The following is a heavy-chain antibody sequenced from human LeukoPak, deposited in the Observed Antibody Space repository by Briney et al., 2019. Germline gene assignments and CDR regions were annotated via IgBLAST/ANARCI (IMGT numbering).Heavy chain of an antibody. Sequence: GASVKVSCKASGYTFTGYYMHWVRQAPGQGLEWMGWINPNSGGTNYAQKFQGRVTMTRDTSISTAYMELSRLRSDDTAVYYCARVYMVRGVIIGVTYFDYWGQGTLVTVSS. CDR1: GYTFTGYY. CDR3: ARVYMVRGVIIGVTYFDY. V-gene: IGHV1-2*02. D-gene: IGHD3-10*01. J-gene: IGHJ4*02. CDR2: INPNSGGT.